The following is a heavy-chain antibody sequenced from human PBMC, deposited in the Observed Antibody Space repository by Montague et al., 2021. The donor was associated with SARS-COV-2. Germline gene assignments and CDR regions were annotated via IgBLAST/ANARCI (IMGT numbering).Heavy chain of an antibody. CDR1: GGPFSGYC. CDR2: VTHRGNT. D-gene: IGHD6-19*01. V-gene: IGHV4-34*01. J-gene: IGHJ4*02. Sequence: SETLSLTCAVYGGPFSGYCWSWIRQPPGKGLEWIGEVTHRGNTNYNPSLKSPVTISLDTSNNHFSLKLSSVTAADTAVYYCAGGNRIAVAGTDFDYWGQGTLVTVSS. CDR3: AGGNRIAVAGTDFDY.